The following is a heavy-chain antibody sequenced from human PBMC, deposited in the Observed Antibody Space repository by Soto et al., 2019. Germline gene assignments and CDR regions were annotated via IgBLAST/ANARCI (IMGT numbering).Heavy chain of an antibody. V-gene: IGHV3-23*01. CDR2: ISGGAEGA. J-gene: IGHJ4*02. CDR1: GFTFSSHA. CDR3: ARDLWWYLH. Sequence: EVQLLESGGGLVQPGGALRLSCAASGFTFSSHAMSWVRQAPGKGLEWLSSISGGAEGAYYADSVKGRFTISRDNSKNMLYLQMNSLRAEDTAVYYCARDLWWYLHWGQGTLVTVSS. D-gene: IGHD2-15*01.